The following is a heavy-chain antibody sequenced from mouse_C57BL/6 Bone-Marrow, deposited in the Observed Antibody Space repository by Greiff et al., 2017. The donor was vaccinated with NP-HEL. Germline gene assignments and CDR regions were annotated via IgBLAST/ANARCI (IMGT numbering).Heavy chain of an antibody. CDR2: IYPRDGST. D-gene: IGHD1-1*01. Sequence: QVQLQQSDAELVKPGASVKISCKVSGYTFTDHTIHWMKQRPEQGLEWIGYIYPRDGSTKYNEKFKGKATLTADKSSSTAYMQLNSLTSEDSAVYFCARISYYYGSRGYYYAMDYWGQGTSVTVSS. CDR1: GYTFTDHT. CDR3: ARISYYYGSRGYYYAMDY. J-gene: IGHJ4*01. V-gene: IGHV1-78*01.